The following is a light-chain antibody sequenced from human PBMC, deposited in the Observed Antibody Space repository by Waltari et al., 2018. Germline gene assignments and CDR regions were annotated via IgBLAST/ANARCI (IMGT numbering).Light chain of an antibody. CDR1: SSDVGGYNY. CDR2: AVS. CDR3: SSYAGSKFWV. J-gene: IGLJ3*02. Sequence: QSALTQPPSASGSPGQSVTISCTGTSSDVGGYNYVSWFQQRPGKAPKVMIYAVSKRPSGVPYRFSGSKSGNTASLIVSGLQAEDEADYYCSSYAGSKFWVFGGGTKLTVL. V-gene: IGLV2-8*01.